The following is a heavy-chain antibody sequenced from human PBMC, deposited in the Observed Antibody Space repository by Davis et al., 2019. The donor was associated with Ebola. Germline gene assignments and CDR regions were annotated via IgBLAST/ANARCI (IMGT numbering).Heavy chain of an antibody. CDR2: ISSSSNYT. V-gene: IGHV3-21*01. Sequence: GESLKISCAASGFTFSSNSMNWVRQAPGKGLEWVSFISSSSNYTYYADSVKGRFTVSRDNAKNSLYLQMNSLRDEDTAVYYCARHDDYWGQGTLVTVSS. J-gene: IGHJ4*02. CDR3: ARHDDY. CDR1: GFTFSSNS.